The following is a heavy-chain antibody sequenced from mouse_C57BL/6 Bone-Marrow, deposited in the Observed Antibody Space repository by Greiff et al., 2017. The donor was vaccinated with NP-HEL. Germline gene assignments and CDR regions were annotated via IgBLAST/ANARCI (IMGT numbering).Heavy chain of an antibody. D-gene: IGHD2-1*01. Sequence: QVQLQQSGAELVKPGASVKISCKASGYAFSSYWMNWVKQRPGKGLEWIGQIYPGDGDTNYNGKFKGKATLTADKSSSTAYMQLSSLTSEDSAVYFCARIYDGNLAWFAYWGQGTLVTVSA. CDR3: ARIYDGNLAWFAY. CDR2: IYPGDGDT. V-gene: IGHV1-80*01. CDR1: GYAFSSYW. J-gene: IGHJ3*01.